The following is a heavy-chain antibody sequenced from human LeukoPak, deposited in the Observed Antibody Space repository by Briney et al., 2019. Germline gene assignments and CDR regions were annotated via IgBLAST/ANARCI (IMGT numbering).Heavy chain of an antibody. CDR1: GYTFINHY. V-gene: IGHV1-46*01. CDR2: INPSGGST. J-gene: IGHJ4*02. Sequence: ASVKVSCKASGYTFINHYMYWVRQAPGQGLEWMGVINPSGGSTSYAQKFQGRVTMTRDTSTRTVYVEVNSLRSEDTAVYYCARQGTYSSAIGMGYWGQGTLVTVSS. CDR3: ARQGTYSSAIGMGY. D-gene: IGHD6-19*01.